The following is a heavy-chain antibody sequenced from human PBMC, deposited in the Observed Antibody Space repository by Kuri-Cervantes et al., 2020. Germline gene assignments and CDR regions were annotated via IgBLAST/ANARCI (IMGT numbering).Heavy chain of an antibody. J-gene: IGHJ4*02. CDR3: ARDKLGRSSSHLYYFDY. Sequence: ASVKVSCKASGYTFTSYDINWVRQTTGQGLEWMGWINPNSGGTNYAQKFQGRVTMTRDTSISTAYMELSRLRSDGTAVYYCARDKLGRSSSHLYYFDYWGQGTLVTVSS. CDR2: INPNSGGT. V-gene: IGHV1-2*02. D-gene: IGHD6-6*01. CDR1: GYTFTSYD.